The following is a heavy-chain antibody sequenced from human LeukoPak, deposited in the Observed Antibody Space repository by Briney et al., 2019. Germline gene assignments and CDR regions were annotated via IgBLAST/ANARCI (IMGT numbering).Heavy chain of an antibody. Sequence: GGSLRLSCAAYGFTFSSYAMSWVRQAPGKGLEWVSAISGSGGSTYYADSVKGRFTISRDNSKNTLYLQMNSLRAEDTAVYYCAKDLGSSGWYIDYWGQGTLVTVSS. CDR2: ISGSGGST. D-gene: IGHD6-19*01. CDR3: AKDLGSSGWYIDY. CDR1: GFTFSSYA. V-gene: IGHV3-23*01. J-gene: IGHJ4*02.